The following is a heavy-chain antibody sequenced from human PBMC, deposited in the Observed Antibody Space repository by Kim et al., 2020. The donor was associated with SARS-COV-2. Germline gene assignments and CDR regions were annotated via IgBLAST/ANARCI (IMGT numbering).Heavy chain of an antibody. CDR3: ARVIWYYYDSHYYFDY. Sequence: ASVKVSCKASGYTFTSYDINWVRQATGQGLEWMGWMNPNSGNTGYAQKFQGRVTMTRNTSISTAYMELSSLRSEDTAVYYCARVIWYYYDSHYYFDYWGQGTLVTVSS. V-gene: IGHV1-8*01. CDR1: GYTFTSYD. D-gene: IGHD3-22*01. J-gene: IGHJ4*02. CDR2: MNPNSGNT.